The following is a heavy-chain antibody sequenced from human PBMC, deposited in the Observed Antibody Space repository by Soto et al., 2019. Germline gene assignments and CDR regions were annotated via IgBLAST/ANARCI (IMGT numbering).Heavy chain of an antibody. D-gene: IGHD2-8*01. CDR3: AREYAAWPLAYGLDV. CDR2: ISSRSDI. J-gene: IGHJ6*02. V-gene: IGHV3-21*01. Sequence: PGGSLRLSCVGSGFTFSTYSINWVRQAPGKGLEWVSSISSRSDIYYADSVKGRFTISRDNAKNSVSLQMNSLRAEDTAVYYCAREYAAWPLAYGLDVWGQGTTVTVSS. CDR1: GFTFSTYS.